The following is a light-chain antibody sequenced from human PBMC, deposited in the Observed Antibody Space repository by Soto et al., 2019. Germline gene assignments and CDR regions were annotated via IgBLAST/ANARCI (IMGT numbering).Light chain of an antibody. CDR1: SSNIGSNT. CDR2: SND. CDR3: AVWDDSLNGLV. V-gene: IGLV1-44*01. J-gene: IGLJ3*02. Sequence: QSALTQPPSASGTPGQRVTISCSGSSSNIGSNTVNWYQQLPGTAPKLLMYSNDQRPSGVPDRFSGSRSGTSASLAISGLQSEDEADYYCAVWDDSLNGLVFGGGTKLTVL.